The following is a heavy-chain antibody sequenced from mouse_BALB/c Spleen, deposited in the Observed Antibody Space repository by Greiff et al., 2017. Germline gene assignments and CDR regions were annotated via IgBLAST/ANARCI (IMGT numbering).Heavy chain of an antibody. CDR3: ARLFITTATKGFAY. CDR2: INPSTGYT. D-gene: IGHD1-2*01. V-gene: IGHV1-7*01. J-gene: IGHJ3*01. Sequence: VQLQQSGAELAKPGASVKMSCKASGYTFTSYWMHWVKQRPGQGLEWIGYINPSTGYTEYNQKFKDKATLTAGKSSSTAYMQLSSLTSEDSAVYYCARLFITTATKGFAYWGQGTLVTVSA. CDR1: GYTFTSYW.